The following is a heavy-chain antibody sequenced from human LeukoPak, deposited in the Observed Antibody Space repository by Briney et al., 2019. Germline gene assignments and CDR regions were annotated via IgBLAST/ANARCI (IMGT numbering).Heavy chain of an antibody. J-gene: IGHJ4*02. CDR3: GGDSSGYYTFDY. Sequence: GASVTVSFKVSGYTLTELSMHWVGQAPGKGLEGMGGFDPEDGETTYAQKFQGRVTMTEDTSTDTAYMELSSLRSEDTAVYYCGGDSSGYYTFDYWGQGTLVTVSS. V-gene: IGHV1-24*01. CDR1: GYTLTELS. CDR2: FDPEDGET. D-gene: IGHD3-22*01.